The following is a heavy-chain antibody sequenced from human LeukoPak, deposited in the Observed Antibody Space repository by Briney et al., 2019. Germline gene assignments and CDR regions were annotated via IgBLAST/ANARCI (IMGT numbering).Heavy chain of an antibody. CDR2: MNPNSGNT. D-gene: IGHD1-26*01. CDR1: GYTYTNYD. CDR3: ARDIAGATKGGWFDT. Sequence: ASVKVSCKASGYTYTNYDINWVRQATGQGLEWMGWMNPNSGNTGYAQKFQGRVTMTRNTSISTAYMELSSLRSEDTALYYCARDIAGATKGGWFDTWGQGTPVTVSS. J-gene: IGHJ5*02. V-gene: IGHV1-8*01.